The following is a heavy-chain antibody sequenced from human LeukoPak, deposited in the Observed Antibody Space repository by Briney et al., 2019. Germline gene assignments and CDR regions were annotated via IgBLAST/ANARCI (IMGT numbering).Heavy chain of an antibody. CDR1: GGSISSSSYY. CDR2: LYYSGRT. V-gene: IGHV4-39*01. J-gene: IGHJ4*02. Sequence: SETLSLTCTVSGGSISSSSYYWGWIRRPPGKGLEWIGSLYYSGRTYYNPSLKSRVTISVDTSKNQFSLKLSSVTAADTAVYYCARRLARPGYFDYWGQGTLVTVSS. CDR3: ARRLARPGYFDY. D-gene: IGHD3-9*01.